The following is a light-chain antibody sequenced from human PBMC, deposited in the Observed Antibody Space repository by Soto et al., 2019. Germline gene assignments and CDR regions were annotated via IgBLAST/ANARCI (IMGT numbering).Light chain of an antibody. Sequence: EIVMTQSPATLSVPPGEIATLVCRASRNIGGKLPWFQQKPGQAPTLRMYAVSTSTSGVPPRFSGSGSGTEFTLTISSLQSENFAVYYYQQYDNWPHYTFGQGTKLEIK. V-gene: IGKV3-15*01. CDR3: QQYDNWPHYT. CDR1: RNIGGK. CDR2: AVS. J-gene: IGKJ2*01.